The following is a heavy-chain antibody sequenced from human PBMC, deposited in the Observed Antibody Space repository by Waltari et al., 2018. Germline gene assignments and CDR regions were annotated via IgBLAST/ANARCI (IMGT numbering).Heavy chain of an antibody. CDR2: ILYDGSKE. D-gene: IGHD4-17*01. CDR1: GFTFRSYS. V-gene: IGHV3-30-3*01. Sequence: QVQLVESGGGVVQPGRSLRLSCAASGFTFRSYSTHWVRQAPGKGLEWVADILYDGSKEYYADSVKGRFTISRDNSKNTLCLQMNSLRAEDTAVYYCARDDGYGDSGLDYWGQGTLVTVSS. CDR3: ARDDGYGDSGLDY. J-gene: IGHJ4*02.